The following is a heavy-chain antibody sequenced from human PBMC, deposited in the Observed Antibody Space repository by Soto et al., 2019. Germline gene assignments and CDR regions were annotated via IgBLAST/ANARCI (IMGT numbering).Heavy chain of an antibody. CDR1: GFTVSSNY. CDR3: ARESIVGATNTFDY. V-gene: IGHV3-66*01. D-gene: IGHD1-26*01. Sequence: PGGSLRLCNAASGFTVSSNYMSGVRQAPGKGLEWVSIIYSGGSTYYADSVKGRFTISRDNSKNTLYLQMNSLRAEDTAVYYCARESIVGATNTFDYWGQGTLVTVSS. J-gene: IGHJ4*02. CDR2: IYSGGST.